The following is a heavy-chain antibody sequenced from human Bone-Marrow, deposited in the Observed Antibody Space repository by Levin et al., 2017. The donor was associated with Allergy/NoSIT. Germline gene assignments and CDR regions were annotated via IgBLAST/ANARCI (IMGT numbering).Heavy chain of an antibody. CDR3: ARDPSYYYAPDAFDI. V-gene: IGHV3-49*03. D-gene: IGHD3-10*01. CDR1: GFTFADYT. Sequence: GESLKISCPGSGFTFADYTMSWLRHSPTKGLEWVGFIKGKAFGETIQYAPSVKGRFVISRDDSRGIAYLQMSSLKTEDTGVYYCARDPSYYYAPDAFDIWGQGTMVTVSS. CDR2: IKGKAFGETI. J-gene: IGHJ3*02.